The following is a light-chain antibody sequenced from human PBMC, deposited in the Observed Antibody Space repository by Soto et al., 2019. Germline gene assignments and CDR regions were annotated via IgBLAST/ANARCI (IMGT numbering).Light chain of an antibody. J-gene: IGKJ5*01. CDR2: GAS. CDR3: QQYNNWPPIT. V-gene: IGKV3-15*01. CDR1: QTVRNN. Sequence: EFVLTQSPGTLSLSPGERATLSCRASQTVRNNYLAWYQQKPGQAPRLLIYGASTRATGIPARFSGGGSGTEFTLTISSLQSEDFAVYYCQQYNNWPPITFGQGTRLEIK.